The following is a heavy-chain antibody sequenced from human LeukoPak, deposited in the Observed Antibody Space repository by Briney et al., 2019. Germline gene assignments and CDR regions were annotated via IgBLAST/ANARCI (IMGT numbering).Heavy chain of an antibody. CDR2: IYYSGST. V-gene: IGHV4-39*07. CDR1: GGSISSSSYY. CDR3: ARDPPYYDFWGPYFDY. Sequence: SETLSLTCTVSGGSISSSSYYWGWIRQPPGKGLEWIGSIYYSGSTYYNPSLKSRVTISVDTSKNQFSLKLSSVTAADTAVYYCARDPPYYDFWGPYFDYWGQGTLVTVSS. D-gene: IGHD3-3*01. J-gene: IGHJ4*02.